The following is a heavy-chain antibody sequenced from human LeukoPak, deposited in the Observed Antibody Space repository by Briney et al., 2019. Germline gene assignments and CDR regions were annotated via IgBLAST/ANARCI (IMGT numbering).Heavy chain of an antibody. J-gene: IGHJ4*01. D-gene: IGHD6-25*01. V-gene: IGHV3-23*01. CDR3: AKKRSGPGLHHDFDY. CDR2: ISRSGDNT. Sequence: TGGSLRLSCAASGFTFSTYTMSWVRQAPGKGLEWVSTISRSGDNTYYADSVKGRFTISRDNSKNTLYLQMNSLRAEDTALYYCAKKRSGPGLHHDFDYWGPGTLVTVSS. CDR1: GFTFSTYT.